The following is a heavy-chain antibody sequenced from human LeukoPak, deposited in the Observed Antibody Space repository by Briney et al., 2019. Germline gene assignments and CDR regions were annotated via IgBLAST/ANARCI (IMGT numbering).Heavy chain of an antibody. J-gene: IGHJ4*02. Sequence: ASVKVSCKASGYTFTSYYMHWVRQAPGQGLEWMGIINPSGGSTSYVQKFQGRVTMTRDTSPSTVYMELSNLRFEVAAVYYCARESSGWYELDYWGQGTLVTVPS. CDR3: ARESSGWYELDY. CDR2: INPSGGST. CDR1: GYTFTSYY. V-gene: IGHV1-46*01. D-gene: IGHD6-19*01.